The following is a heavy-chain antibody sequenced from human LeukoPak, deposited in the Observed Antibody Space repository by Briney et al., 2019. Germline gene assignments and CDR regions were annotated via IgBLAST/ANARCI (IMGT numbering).Heavy chain of an antibody. J-gene: IGHJ4*02. CDR3: ATTPGKLWFGELSH. D-gene: IGHD3-10*01. V-gene: IGHV1-69*13. Sequence: SVKVSCKASGGTFSSYDINWVRQAPGQGLEWMGGIIPIFGTANYAQKFQGRVTITADESTSTAYMELSSLRSEDTAMYYCATTPGKLWFGELSHWGQGTLVTVSS. CDR1: GGTFSSYD. CDR2: IIPIFGTA.